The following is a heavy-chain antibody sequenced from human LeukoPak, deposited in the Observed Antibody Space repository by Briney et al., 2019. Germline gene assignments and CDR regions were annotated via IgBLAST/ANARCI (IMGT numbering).Heavy chain of an antibody. J-gene: IGHJ4*02. CDR3: ARAAQYYYDSSGYYPFDY. D-gene: IGHD3-22*01. CDR2: INIDGSST. CDR1: GFTFSSYW. V-gene: IGHV3-74*01. Sequence: GGSLRLSCAASGFTFSSYWMDWVRQAPGKGLVWVSRINIDGSSTSYADSVKGRFTIPRDNAKNTLYLQMNSLRAEDTAVYYCARAAQYYYDSSGYYPFDYWGQGTLVTVSS.